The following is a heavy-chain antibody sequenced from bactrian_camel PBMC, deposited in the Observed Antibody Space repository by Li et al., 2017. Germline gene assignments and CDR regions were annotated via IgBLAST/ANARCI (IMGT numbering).Heavy chain of an antibody. J-gene: IGHJ4*01. CDR1: GFTFSLYD. D-gene: IGHD6*01. Sequence: DVQLVESGGGLVQPGGSLKLSCVASGFTFSLYDMAWVRQAPGKGLEWVSGMSGGGREYYVDSVKGRFTISRDKAKNTLYLQMSSLKTEDTAVYYCATGGTWFGYIYWGQGTQVTVS. CDR3: ATGGTWFGYIY. V-gene: IGHV3S40*01. CDR2: MSGGGRE.